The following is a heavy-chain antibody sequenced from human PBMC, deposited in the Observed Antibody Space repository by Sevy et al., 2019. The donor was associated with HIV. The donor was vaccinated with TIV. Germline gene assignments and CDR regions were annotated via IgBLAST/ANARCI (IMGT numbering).Heavy chain of an antibody. V-gene: IGHV3-74*01. Sequence: GSLRLSCAASGITLTPYWMHWVRQVPGKGLVWVSRINSDGSSTSYAESVKGRFTISRDNGKNTLYLQMKSLRVEDRAVYFCSRGLYYYDMRGHQEPGDYWGQGVLVTVSS. CDR1: GITLTPYW. J-gene: IGHJ4*02. D-gene: IGHD3-22*01. CDR3: SRGLYYYDMRGHQEPGDY. CDR2: INSDGSST.